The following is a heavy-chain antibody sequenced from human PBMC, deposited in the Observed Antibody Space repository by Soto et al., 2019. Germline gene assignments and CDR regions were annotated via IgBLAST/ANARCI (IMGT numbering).Heavy chain of an antibody. CDR2: INRDGSRT. D-gene: IGHD2-8*01. V-gene: IGHV3-74*01. CDR1: GFISSSYW. CDR3: ARGVNGYYYVDY. Sequence: EVQLVESGGNVLQPGGSLRLSCAASGFISSSYWMHWVRQAPGKGLVWVSRINRDGSRTDYADSVKGRFAVSRDNPNNTVLLQMNSLRADDAAVYYCARGVNGYYYVDYWGQGTLVTVSS. J-gene: IGHJ4*02.